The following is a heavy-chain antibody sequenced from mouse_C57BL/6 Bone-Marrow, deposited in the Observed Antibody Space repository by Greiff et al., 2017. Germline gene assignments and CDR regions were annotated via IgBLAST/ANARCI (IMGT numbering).Heavy chain of an antibody. V-gene: IGHV1-81*01. J-gene: IGHJ1*03. CDR2: IYPRSGNT. CDR3: ARSYRYFDV. Sequence: VKLVESGAELARPGASVKLSCKASGYTFTSYGISWVKQRTGQGLEWIGEIYPRSGNTYYNEKFKGKATLTADKSSSTAYMELRSLTSEDSAVYFCARSYRYFDVWGTGTTVTVSS. CDR1: GYTFTSYG.